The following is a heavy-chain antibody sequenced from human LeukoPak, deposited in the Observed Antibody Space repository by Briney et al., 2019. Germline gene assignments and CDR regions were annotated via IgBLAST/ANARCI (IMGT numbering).Heavy chain of an antibody. CDR3: ARNRYYSSGKVDDAFDI. CDR2: IGVYNGNI. V-gene: IGHV1-18*01. CDR1: GYTFIRYG. J-gene: IGHJ3*02. Sequence: ASVKVSCKASGYTFIRYGISWVRQAPGQGREWMGWIGVYNGNINYAQKLQGRVTMTTDTSTSTAYMELRSLRSDDTAVYFCARNRYYSSGKVDDAFDIWGQGTMVTVSS. D-gene: IGHD3-10*01.